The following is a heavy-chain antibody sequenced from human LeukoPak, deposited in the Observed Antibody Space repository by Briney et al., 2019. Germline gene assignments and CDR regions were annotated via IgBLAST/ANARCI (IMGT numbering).Heavy chain of an antibody. CDR1: GFTFSSNY. Sequence: GGSLRLSCAASGFTFSSNYMSWVRQAPGKGLEWVSVIYSGGSTYYSASATGRFTISRDNSKNTLYLQMNSLRADDTAVYYCARGQVVVTAGAAFDIWGQGTMVSVSS. J-gene: IGHJ3*02. V-gene: IGHV3-53*01. CDR3: ARGQVVVTAGAAFDI. D-gene: IGHD2-21*02. CDR2: IYSGGST.